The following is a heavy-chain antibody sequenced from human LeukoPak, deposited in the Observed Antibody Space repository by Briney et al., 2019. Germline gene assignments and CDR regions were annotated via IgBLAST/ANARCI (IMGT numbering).Heavy chain of an antibody. CDR2: VDPEDGET. Sequence: ASVKISCKVSGYTFTDYYMHWVQQAPGKGLEWMGLVDPEDGETIYAEKFQGRVTITADTSTDTAYMELSSLRSKDTAVYYCATGELRLGGDPYCMDVWGKGTTVTVSS. CDR1: GYTFTDYY. J-gene: IGHJ6*03. D-gene: IGHD3-16*01. V-gene: IGHV1-69-2*01. CDR3: ATGELRLGGDPYCMDV.